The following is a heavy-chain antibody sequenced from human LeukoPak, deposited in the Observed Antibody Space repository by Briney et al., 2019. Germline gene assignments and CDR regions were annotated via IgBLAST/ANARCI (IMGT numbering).Heavy chain of an antibody. V-gene: IGHV3-23*01. J-gene: IGHJ4*02. CDR1: GFTFSSYA. CDR3: ARDSFGDYGIFDY. D-gene: IGHD4-17*01. CDR2: ISGSGGST. Sequence: PGGSLRLSCAASGFTFSSYAMSWVRQAPGKGLEWVSAISGSGGSTYYADSVKGRFTISRDNSKNTLYLQMNSLRAEDTAVYYCARDSFGDYGIFDYWGQGTLVTVSS.